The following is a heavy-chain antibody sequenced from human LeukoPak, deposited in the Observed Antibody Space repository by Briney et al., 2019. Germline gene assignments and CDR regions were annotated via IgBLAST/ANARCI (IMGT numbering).Heavy chain of an antibody. J-gene: IGHJ4*02. CDR2: IYSGSST. V-gene: IGHV3-53*01. Sequence: PGGSLRLSCAASGFTVSSNYMNWVRQAPGKGLEWVSVIYSGSSTYYADSVKGRFTISRDNSKNTVYLQMSSLRAEDTAVYYCAREGTTTSFDYWGQGTLVTVSS. CDR1: GFTVSSNY. CDR3: AREGTTTSFDY. D-gene: IGHD1-26*01.